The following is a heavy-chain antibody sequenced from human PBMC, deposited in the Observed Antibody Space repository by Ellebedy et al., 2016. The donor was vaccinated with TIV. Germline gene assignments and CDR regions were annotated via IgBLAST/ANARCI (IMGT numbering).Heavy chain of an antibody. CDR2: TNNDGGTT. Sequence: GGSLRLSXAASGFTFRNDWMHWVRQAPGKGLVWVSRTNNDGGTTNYADSVKGRFTISRDNAKNTLYLQMNSLKTEDTAVYYCTTDPPAARSDYYYYYGMDVWGQGTTVTVSS. V-gene: IGHV3-74*01. CDR1: GFTFRNDW. D-gene: IGHD2-2*01. J-gene: IGHJ6*02. CDR3: TTDPPAARSDYYYYYGMDV.